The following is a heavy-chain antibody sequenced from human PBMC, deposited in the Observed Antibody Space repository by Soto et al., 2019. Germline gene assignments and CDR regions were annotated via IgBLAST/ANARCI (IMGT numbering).Heavy chain of an antibody. CDR1: GFTFSDYG. J-gene: IGHJ4*02. D-gene: IGHD3-9*01. CDR3: AKDRALHYDILTGYSSLDY. CDR2: IWYDGGNK. Sequence: QVQLVESGGGVVQPGGSLRLSCATSGFTFSDYGLHWVRQVPGKGLEWVAVIWYDGGNKYYADSVEGRFTISRENSKNTVYLQMNRVRAEDTAVYFCAKDRALHYDILTGYSSLDYWGQGTLVTVSS. V-gene: IGHV3-33*06.